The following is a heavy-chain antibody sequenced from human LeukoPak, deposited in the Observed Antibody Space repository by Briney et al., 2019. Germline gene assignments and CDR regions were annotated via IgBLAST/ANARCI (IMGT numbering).Heavy chain of an antibody. V-gene: IGHV1-24*01. Sequence: ASVKVSCKVSGYTLTELSMHWVRQAPGKGLEWMGGFDPEDGETIYAQKFQGRVTMTEDTSADTAYMELSSLRSEDTAVYYCATMTTVTSNWFDPWGQGTLVTVSS. CDR3: ATMTTVTSNWFDP. CDR2: FDPEDGET. CDR1: GYTLTELS. D-gene: IGHD4-11*01. J-gene: IGHJ5*02.